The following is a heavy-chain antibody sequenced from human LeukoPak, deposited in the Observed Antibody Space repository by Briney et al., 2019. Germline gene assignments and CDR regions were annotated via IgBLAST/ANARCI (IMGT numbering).Heavy chain of an antibody. CDR3: AKLELRLRAFDI. CDR2: ISGSGGST. J-gene: IGHJ3*02. Sequence: GGSLRLSCAASGFTFSSYAMSWVRQAPGKGLERVSAISGSGGSTYYADSVRGRFTISRDNSKNTLYLQMNSLRAEDTAVYYCAKLELRLRAFDIWGQGTMVTVSS. V-gene: IGHV3-23*01. CDR1: GFTFSSYA. D-gene: IGHD1-7*01.